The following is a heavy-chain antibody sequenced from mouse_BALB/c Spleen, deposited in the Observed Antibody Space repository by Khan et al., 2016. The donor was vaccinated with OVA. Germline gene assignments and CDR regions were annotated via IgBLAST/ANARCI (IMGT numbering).Heavy chain of an antibody. V-gene: IGHV2-6-5*01. CDR3: DKGVWSYYFALDY. Sequence: QVELVESGPGLVAPSQCLSITCTVSGFSLTDYGVSWIRQPPGKGLEWLGVIWGGGSTYYNSALISRLNINKDNSKSQVFLKMHSLQTDDTAKYXRDKGVWSYYFALDYWGQGTSVTVSS. J-gene: IGHJ4*01. CDR1: GFSLTDYG. D-gene: IGHD2-10*02. CDR2: IWGGGST.